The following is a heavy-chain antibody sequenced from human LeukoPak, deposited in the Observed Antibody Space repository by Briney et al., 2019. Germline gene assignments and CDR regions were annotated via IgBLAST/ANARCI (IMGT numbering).Heavy chain of an antibody. Sequence: PGGSLRLSCAASGFTVGSNHMNWIRQAPGKGLEWVSVIFSGGDTSYADSVKGRFTISRDSSKNTLFLQMNSLTPEDTAVYYCMRQGLGGAGRWGQGTLVTVSS. CDR2: IFSGGDT. D-gene: IGHD6-19*01. CDR1: GFTVGSNH. J-gene: IGHJ4*02. CDR3: MRQGLGGAGR. V-gene: IGHV3-66*02.